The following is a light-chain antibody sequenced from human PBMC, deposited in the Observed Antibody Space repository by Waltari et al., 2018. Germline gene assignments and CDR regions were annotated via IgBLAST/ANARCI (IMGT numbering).Light chain of an antibody. CDR1: QSISSW. Sequence: DIQMTQSPSTLSASVGDRVTITCRASQSISSWLAWYQQKPGKAPKILIYKASSLESGVPSRFSGIGSGTEFTLTISSLQPDDFATYYCQQYNSYSVTFGQGTKVEIK. V-gene: IGKV1-5*03. CDR3: QQYNSYSVT. CDR2: KAS. J-gene: IGKJ1*01.